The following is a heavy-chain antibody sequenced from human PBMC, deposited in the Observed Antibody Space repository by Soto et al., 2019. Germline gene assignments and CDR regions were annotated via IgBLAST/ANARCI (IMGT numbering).Heavy chain of an antibody. CDR3: ARVVVPAATPYYYYGMDV. D-gene: IGHD2-2*02. CDR2: INPNSGGT. J-gene: IGHJ6*02. V-gene: IGHV1-2*02. Sequence: GASLKVSCKASGYTFTGYYMHWLRQAPVQGLEWMGWINPNSGGTTYAQKFQGRVTMTRDTSISTAYMELSRLRSDDTAVYYCARVVVPAATPYYYYGMDVWGQGTTVTVSS. CDR1: GYTFTGYY.